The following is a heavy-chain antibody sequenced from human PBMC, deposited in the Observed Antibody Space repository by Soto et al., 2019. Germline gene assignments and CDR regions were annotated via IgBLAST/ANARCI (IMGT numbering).Heavy chain of an antibody. CDR3: TSSRSPDAY. Sequence: ESGGGLVQPGGSLRLSCVASGFDFNSYSMNWVRQAPGKGLEWISYINSGSTSVFYADSVKGRFTISRDNAKNSLYLQMNSLRAADTAVYYCTSSRSPDAYWGQGTLVTVSS. J-gene: IGHJ4*02. D-gene: IGHD2-2*01. CDR2: INSGSTSV. V-gene: IGHV3-48*01. CDR1: GFDFNSYS.